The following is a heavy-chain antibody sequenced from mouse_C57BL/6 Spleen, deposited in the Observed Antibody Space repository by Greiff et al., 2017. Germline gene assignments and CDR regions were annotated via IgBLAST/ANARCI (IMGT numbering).Heavy chain of an antibody. CDR1: GYTFTSYW. CDR3: ARKGDYDYDAGFDY. V-gene: IGHV1-34*01. Sequence: EVQLQQPGAELVKPGASVKLSCKASGYTFTSYWMHWVKQSHGKSLEWIGHLYPNNGGNGYNQQFKGKATLTVDKSSSTAYMELRSLTSEDSAVYYGARKGDYDYDAGFDYWGQGTTLTVSS. D-gene: IGHD2-4*01. J-gene: IGHJ2*01. CDR2: LYPNNGGN.